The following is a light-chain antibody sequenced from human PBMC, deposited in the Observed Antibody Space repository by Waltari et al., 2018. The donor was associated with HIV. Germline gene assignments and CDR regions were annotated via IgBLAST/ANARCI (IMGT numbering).Light chain of an antibody. J-gene: IGLJ1*01. CDR3: CSYAGRNTYV. CDR1: RSDVGAYNL. CDR2: QET. Sequence: QSVLTQPASVSGSSGQSITISCSGSRSDVGAYNLVSWYRQNPGKASQVIIFQETKRPSGSSDRFSGSKSSKTASLTISGLRLEDQGNYYCCSYAGRNTYVFGSGTEVSVL. V-gene: IGLV2-23*01.